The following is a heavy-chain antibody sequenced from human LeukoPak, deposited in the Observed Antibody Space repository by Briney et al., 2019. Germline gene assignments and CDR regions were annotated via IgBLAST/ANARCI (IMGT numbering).Heavy chain of an antibody. V-gene: IGHV3-21*01. CDR1: GFTFSSYS. Sequence: GGSLRLSCAASGFTFSSYSMNWVRQAPGKGLEWVSSISTSSSYIYYADSVRGRFTISRDNARNSLYLQMNSLRAEDTAVYYCARGASVVAGNDNAFDIWGQGTMVTVSS. CDR2: ISTSSSYI. J-gene: IGHJ3*02. D-gene: IGHD6-19*01. CDR3: ARGASVVAGNDNAFDI.